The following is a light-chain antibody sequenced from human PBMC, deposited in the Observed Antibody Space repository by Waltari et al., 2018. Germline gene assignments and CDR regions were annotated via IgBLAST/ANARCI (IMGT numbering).Light chain of an antibody. CDR1: SSDVGAYNY. CDR3: CSYAGSYTFAV. V-gene: IGLV2-11*01. J-gene: IGLJ1*01. Sequence: QSALTQPRSVSGSPGQSATISCTGTSSDVGAYNYVSWYQQHPGKAPKLMIYEVSNRPSGISDRFSGSKSGNTAALTISGLQAEDEADYYCCSYAGSYTFAVFGTGTKVTV. CDR2: EVS.